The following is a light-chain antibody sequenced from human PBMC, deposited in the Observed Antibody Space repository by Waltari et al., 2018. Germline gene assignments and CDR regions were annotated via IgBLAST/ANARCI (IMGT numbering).Light chain of an antibody. J-gene: IGLJ1*01. CDR2: QDS. CDR3: QAWDSSTAV. V-gene: IGLV3-1*01. CDR1: KLGDKY. Sequence: SYELTQPPSVSVSPGQTASITCSGDKLGDKYACWYQQKPGQSPVLGIYQDSKRPSGLPERFSGSNSGNTATLTISGTQAMDEADYYCQAWDSSTAVFGTGTKVTVL.